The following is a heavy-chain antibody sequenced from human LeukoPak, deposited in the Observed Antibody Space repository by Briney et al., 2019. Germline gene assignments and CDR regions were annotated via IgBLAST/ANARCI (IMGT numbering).Heavy chain of an antibody. CDR3: AKIEPSMPL. Sequence: PGGSLRLSCAASGFTFSSYAMHWVRQAPGKGLEWVAVILSDGSKEFYTDSVKGRFTISRDNSKNTLYLQMNSLRAEDTAVYYCAKIEPSMPLWGQGTLVTVSS. CDR1: GFTFSSYA. V-gene: IGHV3-30*04. D-gene: IGHD2/OR15-2a*01. CDR2: ILSDGSKE. J-gene: IGHJ4*02.